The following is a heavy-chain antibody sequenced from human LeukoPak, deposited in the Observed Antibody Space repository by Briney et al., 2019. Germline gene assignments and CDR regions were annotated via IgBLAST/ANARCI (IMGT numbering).Heavy chain of an antibody. CDR2: IWYDGTNK. D-gene: IGHD2-15*01. J-gene: IGHJ3*02. V-gene: IGHV3-33*01. Sequence: PGGSLRLSCAASGFTFSSYGMHWVRQAPGKGLEWVAVIWYDGTNKYYADSVKGRFTISRDNSKNMMYMQMNSLRAEDTAVYYCARDPYSNYSPRAFDIWGQGTVVTVSS. CDR3: ARDPYSNYSPRAFDI. CDR1: GFTFSSYG.